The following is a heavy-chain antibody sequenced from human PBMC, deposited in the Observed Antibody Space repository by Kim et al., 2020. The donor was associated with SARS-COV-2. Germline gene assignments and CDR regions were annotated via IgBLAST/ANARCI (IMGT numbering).Heavy chain of an antibody. CDR3: ARDPYCGGDCYSGY. D-gene: IGHD2-21*02. J-gene: IGHJ4*02. V-gene: IGHV1-3*01. Sequence: QKFQGRVTITRDTSASTAYMELSSLRSEDTAVYYCARDPYCGGDCYSGYWGQGTLVTVSS.